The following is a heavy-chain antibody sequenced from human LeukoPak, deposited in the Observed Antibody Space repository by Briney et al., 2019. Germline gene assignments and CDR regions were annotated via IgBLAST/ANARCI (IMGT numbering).Heavy chain of an antibody. J-gene: IGHJ6*03. Sequence: ASVKVSCKTFGFTFNNYYISWVRQAPGQGLEWMGWISTYSGNTNYAQKLQDRVTMTRDMSTSTVYMELSSLRSEDTAVYYCARVGVVVPAAMLNYYYYYYMDVWGKGTTVTVSS. CDR1: GFTFNNYY. CDR2: ISTYSGNT. V-gene: IGHV1-18*01. CDR3: ARVGVVVPAAMLNYYYYYYMDV. D-gene: IGHD2-2*01.